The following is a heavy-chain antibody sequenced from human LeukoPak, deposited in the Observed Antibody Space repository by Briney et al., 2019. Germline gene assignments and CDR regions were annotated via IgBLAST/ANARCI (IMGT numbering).Heavy chain of an antibody. CDR3: ARGTVVNRRPDWFDP. J-gene: IGHJ5*02. Sequence: SETLSLTCTVSGGSISSSSYYWGWIRQPPGKGLEWIGSIYYSGSTYYNLSLKSRVTISVDTSKNQFSLKLSSVTAADTAVYYCARGTVVNRRPDWFDPWGQGTLVTVSS. V-gene: IGHV4-39*01. CDR1: GGSISSSSYY. CDR2: IYYSGST. D-gene: IGHD4-23*01.